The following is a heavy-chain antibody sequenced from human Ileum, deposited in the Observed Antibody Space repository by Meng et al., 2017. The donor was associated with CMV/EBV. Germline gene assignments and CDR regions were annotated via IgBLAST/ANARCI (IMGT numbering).Heavy chain of an antibody. CDR2: VIPILGIS. D-gene: IGHD2-2*01. CDR3: ARFVVIPSASGFDP. V-gene: IGHV1-69*02. CDR1: GGTFSRHT. J-gene: IGHJ5*02. Sequence: ASGGTFSRHTISWVRQAPGQGLEWMGRVIPILGISNYAEKFQGRITITADKSTSTAYMELTSLVSEDTAVYYCARFVVIPSASGFDPWGQGTLVTVSS.